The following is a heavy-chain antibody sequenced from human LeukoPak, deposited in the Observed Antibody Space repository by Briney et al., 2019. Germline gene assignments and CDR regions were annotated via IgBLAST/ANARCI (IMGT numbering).Heavy chain of an antibody. J-gene: IGHJ4*02. CDR2: ISYDGSNK. D-gene: IGHD5-18*01. CDR3: EALQLWFH. CDR1: GFTFSSYG. V-gene: IGHV3-30*03. Sequence: PGGSLRLSCAASGFTFSSYGMHWVRQAPVKGLEWVAVISYDGSNKYYADSVKGRFTISRDNSKNTLYLQMNSLRAEDTAVYYCEALQLWFHWGQGTLVTVSS.